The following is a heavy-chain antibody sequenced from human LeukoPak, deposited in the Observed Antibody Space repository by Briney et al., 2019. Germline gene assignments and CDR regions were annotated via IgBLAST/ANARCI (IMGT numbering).Heavy chain of an antibody. CDR2: IYHSGST. D-gene: IGHD6-13*01. V-gene: IGHV4-38-2*02. J-gene: IGHJ5*02. Sequence: PSETLSLTCTVSGYSISSGYYWGWIRQPPGKGLGWIGSIYHSGSTYYNPSLKSRVTISVDTSKNQFSLKLSSVTAADTAVYYCARERVRQQLVPGWFDPWGQGTLVTVSS. CDR3: ARERVRQQLVPGWFDP. CDR1: GYSISSGYY.